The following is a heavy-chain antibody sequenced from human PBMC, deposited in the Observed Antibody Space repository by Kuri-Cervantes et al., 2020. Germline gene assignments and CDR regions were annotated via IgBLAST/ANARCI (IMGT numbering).Heavy chain of an antibody. Sequence: GESLKISCAASGFTFSSYAMHWVRQAPGKGLEWVAVISYDGSNKYYADSVKGRFTISRDNSKNTLYLQMNSLRAEDTAVYYCAKDRVTAMVTKYYGMDVWGQGTTVTVSS. CDR3: AKDRVTAMVTKYYGMDV. CDR2: ISYDGSNK. CDR1: GFTFSSYA. J-gene: IGHJ6*02. V-gene: IGHV3-30-3*01. D-gene: IGHD5-18*01.